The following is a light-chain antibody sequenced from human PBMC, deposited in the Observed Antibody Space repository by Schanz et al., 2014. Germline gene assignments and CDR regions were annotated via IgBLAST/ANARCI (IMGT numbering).Light chain of an antibody. CDR2: EVN. Sequence: QSALTQPPSASGSPGQSVTISCTGTSSDVGGYNYVSWYQQHPGKAPKLMIYEVNKRPSGVPDRFSGSKSGNTASLTVSGLQAEDEADYYCSSYAGSNGVLFGGGTKLTVL. CDR3: SSYAGSNGVL. J-gene: IGLJ2*01. CDR1: SSDVGGYNY. V-gene: IGLV2-8*01.